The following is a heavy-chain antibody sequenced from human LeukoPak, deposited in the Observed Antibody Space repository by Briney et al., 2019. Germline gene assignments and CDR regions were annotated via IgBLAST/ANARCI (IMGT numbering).Heavy chain of an antibody. CDR1: GESFSGYY. V-gene: IGHV4-34*01. Sequence: SETLSLTCAVYGESFSGYYWSWIRQPPGKGLEWIGEINHSGSTNYNPSPKSRVIISVDTPKNQFSLKLSSVTAADTAVYYCASARELPSLDPTGDYWGQGTLVTVSS. CDR2: INHSGST. J-gene: IGHJ4*02. CDR3: ASARELPSLDPTGDY. D-gene: IGHD5-24*01.